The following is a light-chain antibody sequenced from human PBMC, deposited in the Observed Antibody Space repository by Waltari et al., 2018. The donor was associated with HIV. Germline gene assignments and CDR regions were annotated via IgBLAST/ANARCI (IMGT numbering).Light chain of an antibody. Sequence: QSTLTQPASVSGSPGQSITISCTGTSNNVGTYNCLYWYQHHPGKAPKLIIYDVNSRPSGVSSRFSGSKSGSTASLTIAGLQDEDEAYYYCNSYTISSTWMFGGGTKLTVL. CDR1: SNNVGTYNC. J-gene: IGLJ3*02. CDR2: DVN. V-gene: IGLV2-14*03. CDR3: NSYTISSTWM.